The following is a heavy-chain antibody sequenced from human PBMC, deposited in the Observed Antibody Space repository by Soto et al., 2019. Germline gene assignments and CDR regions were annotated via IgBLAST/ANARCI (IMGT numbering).Heavy chain of an antibody. J-gene: IGHJ5*02. V-gene: IGHV3-23*01. CDR3: AAFGVVINWFDP. Sequence: GGSLRLSCAASGFTFSSYAMSWVRQAPGKGLEWVSAISGSGGSTYYADSVKGRFTISRDNSKNTLYLQMNSLRAEDTAVYYCAAFGVVINWFDPWGQGTLVTVSS. CDR2: ISGSGGST. D-gene: IGHD3-3*01. CDR1: GFTFSSYA.